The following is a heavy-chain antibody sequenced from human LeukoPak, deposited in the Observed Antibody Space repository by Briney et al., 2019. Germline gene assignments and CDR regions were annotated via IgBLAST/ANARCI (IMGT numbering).Heavy chain of an antibody. CDR3: AKKYSNSWPAFDY. V-gene: IGHV3-7*03. Sequence: PGGSLRLSCAASGFTFSSYWMTWVRQAPGKGLEWVANIKRDGSEKHYVDSVKGRFTISRDNAKNSMFLQMNSLRAEDTAVYYCAKKYSNSWPAFDYWGQGTLDTVSS. D-gene: IGHD4-11*01. J-gene: IGHJ4*02. CDR1: GFTFSSYW. CDR2: IKRDGSEK.